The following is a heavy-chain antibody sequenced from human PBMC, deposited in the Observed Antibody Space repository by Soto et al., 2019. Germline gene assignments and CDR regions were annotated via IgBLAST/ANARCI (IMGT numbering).Heavy chain of an antibody. CDR1: GFTFSSYA. CDR2: ISGSGGST. J-gene: IGHJ3*02. D-gene: IGHD3-22*01. CDR3: AATYYYDSSGYYPFDI. Sequence: SGGSLRLSCAASGFTFSSYAMSWVRQAPGKGLEWVSAISGSGGSTYYADSVKGRFTISRDNSKNTLYLQMNSLRAEDTAVYYCAATYYYDSSGYYPFDIWGQGTMVTVSS. V-gene: IGHV3-23*01.